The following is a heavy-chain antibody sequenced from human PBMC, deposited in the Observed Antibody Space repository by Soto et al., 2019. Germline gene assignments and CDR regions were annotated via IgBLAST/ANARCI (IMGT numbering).Heavy chain of an antibody. V-gene: IGHV3-48*02. D-gene: IGHD6-19*01. J-gene: IGHJ4*02. Sequence: SLRLSCVSSGFSLANYPMNWVRHTPGKGLEWISYSSPRGDTIYYADSVEGRFTISRDNARNSLSLHMSSLRDEDSALYYCAKGPHTNVGWPYYFESWGQGVPVTVSS. CDR1: GFSLANYP. CDR2: SSPRGDTI. CDR3: AKGPHTNVGWPYYFES.